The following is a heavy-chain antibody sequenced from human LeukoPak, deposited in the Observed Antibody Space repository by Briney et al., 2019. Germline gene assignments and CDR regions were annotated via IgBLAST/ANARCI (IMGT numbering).Heavy chain of an antibody. V-gene: IGHV3-30*03. CDR3: ATSIVVVPVATGGTDAFDI. CDR1: GFTFSSYG. J-gene: IGHJ3*02. Sequence: PGRSLRLSCAASGFTFSSYGMHWVRQAPGKGLEWVAVISYDGSNKYYADSVKGRFTISRDNSKNTLYLQMNSLRAEDTAVYYCATSIVVVPVATGGTDAFDIWGQGTMVTVSS. CDR2: ISYDGSNK. D-gene: IGHD2-2*01.